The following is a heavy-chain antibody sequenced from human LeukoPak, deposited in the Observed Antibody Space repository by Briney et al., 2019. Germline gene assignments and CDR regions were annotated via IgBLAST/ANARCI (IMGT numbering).Heavy chain of an antibody. CDR1: GFTFSSYA. V-gene: IGHV3-23*01. Sequence: PGGSLRLSCAASGFTFSSYAMSWVRQAPGKGLEWVSSISKGVGSTFYADSVKGRFTISRDNCKNTLYLQMNSLRAEHTAVYYCAKRDSSGSYYFDRWGQGTLVTVSS. CDR2: ISKGVGST. D-gene: IGHD6-19*01. J-gene: IGHJ4*02. CDR3: AKRDSSGSYYFDR.